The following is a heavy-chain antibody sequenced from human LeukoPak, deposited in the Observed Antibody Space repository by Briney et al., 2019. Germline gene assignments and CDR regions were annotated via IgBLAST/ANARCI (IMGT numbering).Heavy chain of an antibody. D-gene: IGHD2-21*01. J-gene: IGHJ6*02. CDR3: ARAAYCGGDCYSYGMDV. V-gene: IGHV1-69*13. CDR1: GGTFSSYA. Sequence: GDSVKVSCKASGGTFSSYAISWVRQAPGQGLEWMGGIIPIFGTANYAQKFQGRVTITADESTSTAYMELSSLRSEDTAVYYCARAAYCGGDCYSYGMDVWGQGTTVTVSS. CDR2: IIPIFGTA.